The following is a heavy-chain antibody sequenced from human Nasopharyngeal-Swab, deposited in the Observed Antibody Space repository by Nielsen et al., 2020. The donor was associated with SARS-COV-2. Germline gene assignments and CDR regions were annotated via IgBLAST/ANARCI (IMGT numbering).Heavy chain of an antibody. CDR3: ARVGRGYSSSWYFGNHYGMDV. CDR2: IRQDGSEK. V-gene: IGHV3-7*01. J-gene: IGHJ6*02. Sequence: GESLKISCAASGLTFSSYSMNWVRQAPGKGLEWVANIRQDGSEKYYADSVKGRFTISRDNAKNSLYLQMNSLRAEDTAVYYCARVGRGYSSSWYFGNHYGMDVWGQGTTVTVSS. CDR1: GLTFSSYS. D-gene: IGHD6-13*01.